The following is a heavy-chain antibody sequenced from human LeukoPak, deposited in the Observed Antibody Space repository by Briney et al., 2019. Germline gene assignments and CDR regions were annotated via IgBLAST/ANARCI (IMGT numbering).Heavy chain of an antibody. CDR2: ISSSSSYK. J-gene: IGHJ4*02. CDR3: ARAFSVVTEIDY. V-gene: IGHV3-21*01. CDR1: GFTFSSYN. D-gene: IGHD3-22*01. Sequence: GGSLRLSCAASGFTFSSYNMNWVRQAPGKGLEWVSSISSSSSYKYYADSVKGRFTISRDNAKNSLYLQMNSLRAEDTAVYYCARAFSVVTEIDYWGQGTLVTVSS.